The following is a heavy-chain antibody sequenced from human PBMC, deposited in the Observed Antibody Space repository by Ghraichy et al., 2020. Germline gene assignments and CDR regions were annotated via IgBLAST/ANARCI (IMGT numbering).Heavy chain of an antibody. CDR2: INHSGST. V-gene: IGHV4-34*01. D-gene: IGHD2-8*02. CDR3: ARDHAGAYYYYAMDV. CDR1: GGSFSGYY. Sequence: ESLNISCAVYGGSFSGYYWSWIRQPPGKGLEWIGEINHSGSTNYNPSLKSRVTISVDTSKNQFSLKLSSVTAADTAVYYCARDHAGAYYYYAMDVWGQGTTVTVSS. J-gene: IGHJ6*02.